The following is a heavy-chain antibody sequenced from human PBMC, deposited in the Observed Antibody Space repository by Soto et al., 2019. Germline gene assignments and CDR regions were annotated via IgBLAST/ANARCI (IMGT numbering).Heavy chain of an antibody. J-gene: IGHJ6*02. CDR1: GFTFSSYV. CDR3: TKGPSDYYGMDV. V-gene: IGHV3-23*01. Sequence: EVQLLESGGGLTQPGGSLRLSCAASGFTFSSYVMSWVRQAPGKGLEWVSTVSGGSSHTYYADSVKGWFTISRDNSRNTLFLQMNSLRAEDTATYYCTKGPSDYYGMDVWGQGTAVTVSS. CDR2: VSGGSSHT.